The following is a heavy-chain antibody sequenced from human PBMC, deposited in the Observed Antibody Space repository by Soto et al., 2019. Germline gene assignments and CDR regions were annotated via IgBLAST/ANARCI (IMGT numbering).Heavy chain of an antibody. CDR3: AHSPANTDWPHPYWFDY. D-gene: IGHD2-8*02. V-gene: IGHV2-5*01. CDR1: GFSLRTKEVA. CDR2: IYGNDHR. J-gene: IGHJ4*02. Sequence: QITLKESGPTLVKPTQALTLTCSFSGFSLRTKEVAVGWIRQPPGKALQWLALIYGNDHRRYTPSLGSRLTVTKDASKNQVDLTMTNMVPVDTATYFCAHSPANTDWPHPYWFDYWGQGTLVTVSS.